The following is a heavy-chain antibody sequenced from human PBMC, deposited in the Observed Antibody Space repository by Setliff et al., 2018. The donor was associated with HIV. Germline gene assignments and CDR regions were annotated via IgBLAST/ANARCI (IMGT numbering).Heavy chain of an antibody. CDR2: IDHSGNI. Sequence: SETLSLTCAVYGGSFNDYYWTWIRQPPGKGLEWIGEIDHSGNIKYHASLKSRVTISKDTPKNQISLKLRSVTAADTAVYYCARGLNYYGSGSYLPLGYWGQGTLVTDSS. D-gene: IGHD3-10*01. V-gene: IGHV4-34*01. CDR3: ARGLNYYGSGSYLPLGY. CDR1: GGSFNDYY. J-gene: IGHJ4*02.